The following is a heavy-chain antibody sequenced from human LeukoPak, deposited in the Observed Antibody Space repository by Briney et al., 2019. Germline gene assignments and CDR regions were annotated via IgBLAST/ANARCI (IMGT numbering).Heavy chain of an antibody. J-gene: IGHJ3*02. CDR2: INPNSGDT. Sequence: ASVKVSCKASGYTFSGYYMHWVRQAHGQGLEWMGWINPNSGDTHYAQKFQGRVTMTRDTPIITAYMELSGLSSDDTSVFYCARGGAYMHDGLDIWGQGTMVTVSS. D-gene: IGHD3-16*01. CDR3: ARGGAYMHDGLDI. V-gene: IGHV1-2*02. CDR1: GYTFSGYY.